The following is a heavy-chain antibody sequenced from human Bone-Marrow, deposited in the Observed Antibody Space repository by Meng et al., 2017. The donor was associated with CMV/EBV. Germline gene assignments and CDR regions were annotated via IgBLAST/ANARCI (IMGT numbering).Heavy chain of an antibody. CDR2: IYSGGST. CDR3: ARGRRGRNYYYGMDV. J-gene: IGHJ6*02. Sequence: GESLKISCAASGFTVSSNYMSWVRQAPGKGLEWVSVIYSGGSTYYADSVKGRFTISRDNSKNTLYLQMNSLRAEDTAVYYCARGRRGRNYYYGMDVWGQGTTVTFSS. V-gene: IGHV3-53*01. D-gene: IGHD2-15*01. CDR1: GFTVSSNY.